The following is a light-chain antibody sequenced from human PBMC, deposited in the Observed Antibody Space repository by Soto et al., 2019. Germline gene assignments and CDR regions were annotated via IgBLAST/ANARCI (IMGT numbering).Light chain of an antibody. CDR3: QPYNNWPPWT. V-gene: IGKV3-15*01. J-gene: IGKJ1*01. CDR1: QSVRSN. CDR2: GAS. Sequence: EIVMTQSPVTLSVSPGERATLSCRASQSVRSNLAWYQQKPGQAPRLLIYGASTRATGVPARFSVSGSGTEFTLTISSLQSEDFAVYYCQPYNNWPPWTFGQGTKVEIK.